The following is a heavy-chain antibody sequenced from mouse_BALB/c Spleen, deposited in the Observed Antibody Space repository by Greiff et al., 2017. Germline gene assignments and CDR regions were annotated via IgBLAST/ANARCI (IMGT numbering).Heavy chain of an antibody. V-gene: IGHV14-3*02. CDR3: AQGAY. Sequence: EVQLQQSGAELVKPGASVKLSCTASGFNIKDIYMHWVKQRPEQGLEWIGRIDPANGNTKYDPKFQGKATITADTSSNTAYLQLSSLTSEDTAVYYCAQGAYWGQGTLVTVSA. CDR2: IDPANGNT. CDR1: GFNIKDIY. J-gene: IGHJ3*01.